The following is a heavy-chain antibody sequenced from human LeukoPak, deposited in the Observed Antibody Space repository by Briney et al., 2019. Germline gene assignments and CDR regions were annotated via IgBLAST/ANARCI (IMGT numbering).Heavy chain of an antibody. V-gene: IGHV4-30-4*08. CDR2: IYYSGST. D-gene: IGHD5-18*01. CDR1: GGSISSGDYY. CDR3: AREVDSYGYPWYFDI. Sequence: ASETLSLTCTVSGGSISSGDYYWSWIRQPPGKGLEWIGYIYYSGSTYYNPSLKSRVTISVDTSKNQLSLKLSSVTAADTAVYYCAREVDSYGYPWYFDIWGRGTVVTVSS. J-gene: IGHJ2*01.